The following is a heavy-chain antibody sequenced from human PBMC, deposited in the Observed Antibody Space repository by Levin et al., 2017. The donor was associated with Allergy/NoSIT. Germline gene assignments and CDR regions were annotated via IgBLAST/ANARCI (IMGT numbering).Heavy chain of an antibody. V-gene: IGHV3-23*01. Sequence: LSLPCAASGFTFPSYTMTWVRQAPGRGREWVSTLRYSGDTTHYADSVKGRFTISRDGSRDTLFLQMNSLRPEDTAVYYCAKGVSSGSPYRAFDMWGQGTMVTVSS. D-gene: IGHD1-26*01. J-gene: IGHJ3*02. CDR1: GFTFPSYT. CDR2: LRYSGDTT. CDR3: AKGVSSGSPYRAFDM.